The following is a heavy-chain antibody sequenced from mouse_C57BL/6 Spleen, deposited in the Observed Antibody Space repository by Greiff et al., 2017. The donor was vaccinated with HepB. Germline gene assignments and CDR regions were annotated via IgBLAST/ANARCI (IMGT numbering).Heavy chain of an antibody. Sequence: VQLVESGAELARPGASVKLSCKASGYTFTSYGISWVKQRTGQGLEWIGEIYPRSGNTYYNEKFKGKATLTADKSSSTAYMELRSLTSEDSAVYFCATSNWYYFDDWGQGTTLTVSS. J-gene: IGHJ2*01. D-gene: IGHD2-5*01. V-gene: IGHV1-81*01. CDR2: IYPRSGNT. CDR3: ATSNWYYFDD. CDR1: GYTFTSYG.